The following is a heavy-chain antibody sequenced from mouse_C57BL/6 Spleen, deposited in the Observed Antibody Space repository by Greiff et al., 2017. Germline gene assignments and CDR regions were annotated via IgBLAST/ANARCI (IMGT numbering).Heavy chain of an antibody. D-gene: IGHD2-2*01. CDR3: AILVTTTGYTMDY. V-gene: IGHV1-22*01. CDR1: GYTFTDYN. Sequence: EVQLQQSGPELVKPGASVKMSCKASGYTFTDYNMHWVKQSHGKSLEWIGYINPNNGGTSYNQKFKGKATLTVNKSSSTAYMELRRLTSEDSAVYYCAILVTTTGYTMDYWGQGTSVTVSS. J-gene: IGHJ4*01. CDR2: INPNNGGT.